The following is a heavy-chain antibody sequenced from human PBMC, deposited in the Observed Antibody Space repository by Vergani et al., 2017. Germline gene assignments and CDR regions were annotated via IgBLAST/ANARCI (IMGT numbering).Heavy chain of an antibody. V-gene: IGHV3-30-3*01. J-gene: IGHJ4*02. CDR3: ARESSSGWYGGVYYFDY. Sequence: QVQLVESGGGVVQPGRSLRLSCAASGFTFSSYAMHWVPQAPGKGLEWVAVISYDGSNKYYADSVKGRFTISRDNSKNTLYLQMNSLRAEDTAVYYCARESSSGWYGGVYYFDYWGQGTLVTVSS. D-gene: IGHD6-19*01. CDR2: ISYDGSNK. CDR1: GFTFSSYA.